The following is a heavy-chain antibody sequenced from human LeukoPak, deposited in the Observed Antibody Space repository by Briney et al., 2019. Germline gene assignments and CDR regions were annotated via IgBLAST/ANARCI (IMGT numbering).Heavy chain of an antibody. CDR3: AKDRLLNCRGDCYIFDY. D-gene: IGHD2-21*02. J-gene: IGHJ4*02. CDR2: ISGSGDST. CDR1: GFSFSSYW. V-gene: IGHV3-23*01. Sequence: HPGGSLRLSCAASGFSFSSYWMSWVRQAPGKGLEWVSSISGSGDSTFYADSVKGRFSISRDNSKNTLYLQVNGLRTEVTAVYYCAKDRLLNCRGDCYIFDYWGQGTVVTVSS.